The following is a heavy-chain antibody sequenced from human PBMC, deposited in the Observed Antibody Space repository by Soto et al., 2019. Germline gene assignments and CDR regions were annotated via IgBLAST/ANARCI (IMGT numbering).Heavy chain of an antibody. CDR1: GFTFSTYG. D-gene: IGHD3-10*01. V-gene: IGHV3-23*01. J-gene: IGHJ4*02. Sequence: GGSLRLSCTTSGFTFSTYGMHWVRQAPGKGLEWVSVISASGGGSYYADSVKGRFTISRDNSKDTLYLQMNSLRADDTAVYYCARREGVKVRGVIGDCWGQGTLVTVSS. CDR3: ARREGVKVRGVIGDC. CDR2: ISASGGGS.